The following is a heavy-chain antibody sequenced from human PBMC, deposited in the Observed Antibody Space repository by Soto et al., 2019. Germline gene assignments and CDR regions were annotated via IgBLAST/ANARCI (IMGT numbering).Heavy chain of an antibody. CDR1: GFTFSSYA. Sequence: EVQLLESGGGLVQPGGSLRLSCAASGFTFSSYAMSWVRQAPGKGLEWVSAISGSGGSTYYADSVKGRFTISRGNSKNTLYLQMNSLRAEDTAVYYCAKDPGPWIQLWLYFDYWGQGTLVTVSS. J-gene: IGHJ4*02. CDR2: ISGSGGST. CDR3: AKDPGPWIQLWLYFDY. V-gene: IGHV3-23*01. D-gene: IGHD5-18*01.